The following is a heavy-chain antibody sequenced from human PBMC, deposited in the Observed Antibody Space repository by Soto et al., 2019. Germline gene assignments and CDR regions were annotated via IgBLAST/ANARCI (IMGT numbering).Heavy chain of an antibody. CDR2: MNPNSGNT. CDR3: GGCFPALDY. D-gene: IGHD3-22*01. CDR1: GYTFTSYG. V-gene: IGHV1-8*02. Sequence: GASVKVSCKASGYTFTSYGISWVRQATGQGLEWMGWMNPNSGNTGYAQKFQGRVTMTRNTSISTAYMELSSLRSEDTAVYYCGGCFPALDYWGQGTLVTVSS. J-gene: IGHJ4*02.